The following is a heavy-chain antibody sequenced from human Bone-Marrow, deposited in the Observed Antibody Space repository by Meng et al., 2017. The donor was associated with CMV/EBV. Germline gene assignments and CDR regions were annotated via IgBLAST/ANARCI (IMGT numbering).Heavy chain of an antibody. Sequence: GESLKISCAASGFTFSSYSMNWVRQAPGKGLEWVSYISSTSNTIYYADSVKGRFTISRDNSQNTLYLQMDSLRAEDTAVYYCARAGRVVQPHHYYFDYWGQGTLVTVSS. CDR1: GFTFSSYS. D-gene: IGHD3-3*01. CDR3: ARAGRVVQPHHYYFDY. V-gene: IGHV3-48*01. J-gene: IGHJ4*02. CDR2: ISSTSNTI.